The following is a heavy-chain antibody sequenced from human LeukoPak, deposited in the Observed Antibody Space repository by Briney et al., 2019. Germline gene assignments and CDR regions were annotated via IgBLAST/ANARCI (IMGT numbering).Heavy chain of an antibody. CDR3: ARGRWLVHWFDP. CDR1: GGSFSGYY. V-gene: IGHV4-34*01. Sequence: SETLSLTCAVYGGSFSGYYWSWIRQPPGKGLEWIGEINHSGSTNYNPSLKSRVTISVDTSKNQFSLKLSSVTAADTAVYYCARGRWLVHWFDPWGQGNPGHRLL. CDR2: INHSGST. J-gene: IGHJ5*02. D-gene: IGHD6-19*01.